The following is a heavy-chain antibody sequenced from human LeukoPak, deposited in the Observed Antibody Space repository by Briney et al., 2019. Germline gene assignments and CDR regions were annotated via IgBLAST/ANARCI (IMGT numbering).Heavy chain of an antibody. V-gene: IGHV4-39*01. CDR1: GGSISSSSYY. J-gene: IGHJ6*02. Sequence: SETLSLTCTVSGGSISSSSYYWGWIRQPPGKGLEWIGSIYYSRSTYYNPSLKSRVTISVDTSKNQFSLKLRSVTAADTAVYYCARHPCSGGSCPLDYYYYYGMDVWGQGTTVTVSS. CDR2: IYYSRST. CDR3: ARHPCSGGSCPLDYYYYYGMDV. D-gene: IGHD2-15*01.